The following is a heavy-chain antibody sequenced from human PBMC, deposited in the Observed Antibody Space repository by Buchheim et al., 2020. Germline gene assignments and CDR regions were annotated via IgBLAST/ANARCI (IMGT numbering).Heavy chain of an antibody. Sequence: QVHLQESGPGLVKPSGTLSLTCVVSGDSIVSSNWWTWVRQSPGKGLEWIGELFHRGNTNYNPSLKSRVTISVDTSKNQFSLKLSSVTAADTAVYYCARGWECSSTSCYHYYYYMDVWGKGTT. V-gene: IGHV4-4*02. CDR1: GDSIVSSNW. D-gene: IGHD2-2*01. CDR3: ARGWECSSTSCYHYYYYMDV. J-gene: IGHJ6*03. CDR2: LFHRGNT.